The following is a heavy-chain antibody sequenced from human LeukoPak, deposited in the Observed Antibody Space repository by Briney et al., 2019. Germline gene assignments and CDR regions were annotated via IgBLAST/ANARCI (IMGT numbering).Heavy chain of an antibody. CDR2: IYYSGST. D-gene: IGHD6-13*01. CDR3: ARDLREQQLELYYYMDV. J-gene: IGHJ6*03. V-gene: IGHV4-59*12. CDR1: GASISSYY. Sequence: SETLSLTCTVSGASISSYYWSWIRQPPGKGLGWIGYIYYSGSTYHNPSLKSRVTISVDTSKNQFSLKLSSVTAADTAVYYCARDLREQQLELYYYMDVWGKGTTVTVSS.